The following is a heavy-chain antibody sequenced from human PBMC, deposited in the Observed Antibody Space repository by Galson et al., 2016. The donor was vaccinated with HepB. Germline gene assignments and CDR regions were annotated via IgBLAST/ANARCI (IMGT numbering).Heavy chain of an antibody. Sequence: SLRLSCAASGFSPSNHWMIWGRQAPGKGLEWVAQMNQDGSQKDYVDSVKGRFTISRNNAKNSLYLQMDSLRAEDTAVYYCASSHIPYYYDYWGQGTLVTVSS. CDR1: GFSPSNHW. V-gene: IGHV3-7*02. CDR3: ASSHIPYYYDY. CDR2: MNQDGSQK. J-gene: IGHJ4*02. D-gene: IGHD2-2*02.